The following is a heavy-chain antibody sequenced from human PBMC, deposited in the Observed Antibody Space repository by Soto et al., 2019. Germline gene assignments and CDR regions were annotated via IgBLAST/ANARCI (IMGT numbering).Heavy chain of an antibody. Sequence: GGSLRLSCAVSGFTVSNNYMSWVRQAPGKGLEWVSVIYSGGSTYYADSVKGRFTVSRDNSRNTVYLEMNSLKVEDTAVYYCASSSWLLPDYWGQGTLVTVSS. D-gene: IGHD5-12*01. CDR1: GFTVSNNY. J-gene: IGHJ4*02. CDR3: ASSSWLLPDY. V-gene: IGHV3-66*01. CDR2: IYSGGST.